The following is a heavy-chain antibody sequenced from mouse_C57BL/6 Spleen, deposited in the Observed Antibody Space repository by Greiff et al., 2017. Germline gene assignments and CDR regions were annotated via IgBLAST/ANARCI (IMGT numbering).Heavy chain of an antibody. V-gene: IGHV2-3*01. CDR2: IWGDGST. CDR1: GFSLTSYG. D-gene: IGHD5-2*01. J-gene: IGHJ3*01. CDR3: VNTSYIDPIFAY. Sequence: VQLQQSGPGLVAPSQSLSITCTVSGFSLTSYGVSWVRQPPGKGLEWLGVIWGDGSTNYHSALISRLSISKDNSKSQVFLKLTSLQTDDTATYSCVNTSYIDPIFAYWGQGTLFTVSA.